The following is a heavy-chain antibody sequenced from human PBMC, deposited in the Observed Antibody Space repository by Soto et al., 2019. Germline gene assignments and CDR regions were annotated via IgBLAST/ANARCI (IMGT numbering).Heavy chain of an antibody. V-gene: IGHV3-48*03. CDR1: GFTFSSYE. CDR2: ISDSGRTI. CDR3: ARDLLHYDFWSGYSAYFYYGMDV. J-gene: IGHJ6*02. Sequence: LRLSCAASGFTFSSYEMNWVRQAPGKGLEWVSYISDSGRTIYYADSVKGRFTVSRDNAQNSVYLQMNSLRAEDTAVYYCARDLLHYDFWSGYSAYFYYGMDVWGPGTTVTVSS. D-gene: IGHD3-3*01.